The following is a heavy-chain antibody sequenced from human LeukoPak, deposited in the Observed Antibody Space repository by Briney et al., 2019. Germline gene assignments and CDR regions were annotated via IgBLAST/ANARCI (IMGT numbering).Heavy chain of an antibody. CDR3: AKENNYDFWSGYLFDY. CDR2: ISYDGSNK. D-gene: IGHD3-3*01. CDR1: GFTFSSYG. V-gene: IGHV3-30*18. J-gene: IGHJ4*02. Sequence: GGSLRLSCAASGFTFSSYGMHWVRQAPGKGLEWVAVISYDGSNKYYAVSVKGRFTISRDNSKNTLYLQMNSLRAEDTAVYYCAKENNYDFWSGYLFDYWGQGTLVTVSS.